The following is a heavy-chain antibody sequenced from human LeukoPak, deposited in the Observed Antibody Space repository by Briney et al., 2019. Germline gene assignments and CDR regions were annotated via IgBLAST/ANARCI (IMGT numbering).Heavy chain of an antibody. CDR3: ARSDRFGEFRK. J-gene: IGHJ4*02. CDR1: GGSISSYY. CDR2: IYYSGST. Sequence: PSETLSLTCTVSGGSISSYYWSWIRQPPGKGLEWIGYIYYSGSTNYSPSLKSRVTISVDTSKNQFSLKLSSVTAADTAVYYCARSDRFGEFRKWGQGTLVTVSS. V-gene: IGHV4-59*01. D-gene: IGHD3-10*01.